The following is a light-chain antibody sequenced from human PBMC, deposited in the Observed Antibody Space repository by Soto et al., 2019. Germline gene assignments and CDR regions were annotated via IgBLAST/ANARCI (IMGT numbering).Light chain of an antibody. J-gene: IGKJ4*01. CDR3: QLLNSYPLT. V-gene: IGKV1-9*01. Sequence: DIQLTQSPSFLSASVGDRVTITCRSSQGISSYLAWYQQKPGKAPKLLIYAASTLQSGVPSRFSGSGSGTEFTLSISSLQPEDGATYYCQLLNSYPLTFGGGTKVEIK. CDR2: AAS. CDR1: QGISSY.